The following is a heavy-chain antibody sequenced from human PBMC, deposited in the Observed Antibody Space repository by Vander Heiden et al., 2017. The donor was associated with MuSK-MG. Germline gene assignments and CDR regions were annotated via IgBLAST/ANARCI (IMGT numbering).Heavy chain of an antibody. D-gene: IGHD3-16*01. CDR3: ARDADGGRARRYYYYRDV. CDR2: IKQDGSEK. CDR1: GFTFSSYW. V-gene: IGHV3-7*01. Sequence: EVQLVESGGGLVQPGGSLRLSCAASGFTFSSYWVSWVRQAPGKGLGWVANIKQDGSEKYYVDSVKGRFTISRDNAKNSLYLQMNSLRAEDTAVYYCARDADGGRARRYYYYRDVWGKGTTGTVA. J-gene: IGHJ6*03.